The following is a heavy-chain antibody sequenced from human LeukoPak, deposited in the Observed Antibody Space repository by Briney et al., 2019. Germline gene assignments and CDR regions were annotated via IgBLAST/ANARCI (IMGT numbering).Heavy chain of an antibody. J-gene: IGHJ6*03. CDR3: ARGPPRGKYYYMDV. CDR1: GFTFSSFD. CDR2: IGTASDT. Sequence: GGSLRLSCAASGFTFSSFDMHWVRQPTGQGLERVSTIGTASDTYYPGSVEGRFTLSRDNAKNSLYLQMNSLTAEDTAVYYCARGPPRGKYYYMDVWGKGTTVTVSS. V-gene: IGHV3-13*01. D-gene: IGHD1-1*01.